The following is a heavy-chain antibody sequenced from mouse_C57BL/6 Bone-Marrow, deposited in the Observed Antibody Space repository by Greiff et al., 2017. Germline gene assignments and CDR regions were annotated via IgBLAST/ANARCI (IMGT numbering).Heavy chain of an antibody. CDR1: GYTFTSYG. D-gene: IGHD2-12*01. CDR2: IYPRSGNT. Sequence: QVQLKQSGAELARPGASVKLSCKASGYTFTSYGISWVKQRTGQGLEWIGEIYPRSGNTYYNEKFKGKATLTAAKSSSTAYMELRSLPSEDSAVYFCARLRQGAWFAYWAKGLWSLSLQ. CDR3: ARLRQGAWFAY. J-gene: IGHJ3*01. V-gene: IGHV1-81*01.